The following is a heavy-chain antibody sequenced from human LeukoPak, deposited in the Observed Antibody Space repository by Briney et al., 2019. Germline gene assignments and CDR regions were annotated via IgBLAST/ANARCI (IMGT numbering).Heavy chain of an antibody. J-gene: IGHJ4*02. CDR1: GFIFSDYY. CDR2: ISSSSSYI. D-gene: IGHD4-17*01. Sequence: GGSLRLSCPASGFIFSDYYMSWIRQAPGKGLEWVSYISSSSSYINYADSVKGRFTISRDNAKNSLYLQMNSLSAEDTAVYYCARVSYGDSGYFDYWGQGTLVTVSS. CDR3: ARVSYGDSGYFDY. V-gene: IGHV3-11*06.